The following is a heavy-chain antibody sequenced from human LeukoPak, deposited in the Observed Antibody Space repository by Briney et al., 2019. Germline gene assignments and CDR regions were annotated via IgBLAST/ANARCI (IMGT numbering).Heavy chain of an antibody. Sequence: SVKVSCKASGGTFSSYAISWVRQAPGQGLEWMGGIIPIFGTANYAQKFQGKVTITADESTSTAYMELSSLRSEDTAVYYCARGSDYYYYGMDVWGQGTTVTVSS. CDR1: GGTFSSYA. CDR3: ARGSDYYYYGMDV. J-gene: IGHJ6*02. CDR2: IIPIFGTA. D-gene: IGHD2-15*01. V-gene: IGHV1-69*13.